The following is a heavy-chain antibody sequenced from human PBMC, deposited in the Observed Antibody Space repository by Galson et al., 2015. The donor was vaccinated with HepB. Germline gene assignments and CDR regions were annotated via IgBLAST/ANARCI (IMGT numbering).Heavy chain of an antibody. CDR3: ARDPGDIVVVPAAIPPSGPMWFDP. D-gene: IGHD2-2*02. Sequence: SLRLSCAASGFTFSSYSMNWVRQAPGKGLEWVSSISSSSSYIYYADSVKGRFTISRDNAKNSLYLQMNSLRAEDTAVYYCARDPGDIVVVPAAIPPSGPMWFDPWGQGTLVTVSS. CDR1: GFTFSSYS. V-gene: IGHV3-21*01. CDR2: ISSSSSYI. J-gene: IGHJ5*02.